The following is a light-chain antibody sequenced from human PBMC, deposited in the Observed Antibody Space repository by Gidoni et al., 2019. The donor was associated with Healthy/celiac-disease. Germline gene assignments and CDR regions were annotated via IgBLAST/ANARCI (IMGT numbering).Light chain of an antibody. CDR1: QSVSSY. CDR2: DAS. Sequence: IVLTQSPATLSLSPGERATLSCSASQSVSSYLAWYQQKTGQAPRLLIYDASNRATGIPARFSGSGSGTDFTLTISSLEPEDFAVYYCQQRSNWPPMYTFGQGTKLEIK. J-gene: IGKJ2*01. CDR3: QQRSNWPPMYT. V-gene: IGKV3-11*01.